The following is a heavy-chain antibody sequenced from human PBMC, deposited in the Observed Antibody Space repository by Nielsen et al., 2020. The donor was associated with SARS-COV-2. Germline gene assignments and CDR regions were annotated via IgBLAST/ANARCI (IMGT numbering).Heavy chain of an antibody. D-gene: IGHD3-22*01. CDR3: ARGSNGYDTSGFDY. J-gene: IGHJ4*02. V-gene: IGHV7-4-1*02. CDR1: GYTFTNYA. CDR2: INTNTGNP. Sequence: VKVSCKASGYTFTNYAMNWVRQAPGQGLEWMGWINTNTGNPMYAQGFTGRLVFSLDTSVSTAYLQISSLKAEDTAVYYCARGSNGYDTSGFDYWGQGTLATVSS.